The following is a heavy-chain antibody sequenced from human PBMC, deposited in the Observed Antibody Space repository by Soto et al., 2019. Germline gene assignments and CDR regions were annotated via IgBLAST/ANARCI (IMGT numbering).Heavy chain of an antibody. Sequence: SETLSLTCTVSGGSISSYYWSWIRQPRGKGLEWIGYIYYSGSTNYNPSLKSRVTISVDTSKNQFSLKLSSVTAADTAVYYCASGRGSGSSFYYYGMDVWGQGTTVTVSS. D-gene: IGHD3-10*01. CDR3: ASGRGSGSSFYYYGMDV. CDR1: GGSISSYY. J-gene: IGHJ6*02. V-gene: IGHV4-59*01. CDR2: IYYSGST.